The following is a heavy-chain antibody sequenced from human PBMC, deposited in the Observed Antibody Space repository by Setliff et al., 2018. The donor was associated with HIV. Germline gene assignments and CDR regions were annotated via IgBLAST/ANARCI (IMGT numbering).Heavy chain of an antibody. Sequence: GGSLRLSCAASGLTFSTSWMQWVRQSPGEGLLWVARLNPEANYIHYADSVKGRFTISRDNAKNTLYLQMNSLRTEDTAVYYCSINSPLSSWGQGTLVTVSS. CDR3: SINSPLSS. CDR2: LNPEANYI. V-gene: IGHV3-74*01. D-gene: IGHD6-6*01. CDR1: GLTFSTSW. J-gene: IGHJ4*02.